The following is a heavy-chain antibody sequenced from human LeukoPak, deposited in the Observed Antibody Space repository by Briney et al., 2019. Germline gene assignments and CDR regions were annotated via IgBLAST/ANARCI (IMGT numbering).Heavy chain of an antibody. CDR3: AREASPIESGYSYGMNYYYYGMDV. CDR1: GYTFTGYY. D-gene: IGHD5-18*01. V-gene: IGHV1-2*02. J-gene: IGHJ6*02. CDR2: INPNSGGT. Sequence: ASVKVSGKASGYTFTGYYMHWVRQAPGQGLEWMGWINPNSGGTNYPQKFQGRVTMTRDTSISTAYMELSRLRSDDTAVYYCAREASPIESGYSYGMNYYYYGMDVWGQGTTVTVSS.